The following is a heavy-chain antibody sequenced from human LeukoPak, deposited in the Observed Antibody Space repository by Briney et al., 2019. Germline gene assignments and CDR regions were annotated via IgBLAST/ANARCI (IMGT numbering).Heavy chain of an antibody. D-gene: IGHD4-17*01. J-gene: IGHJ6*04. V-gene: IGHV4-59*01. CDR2: IYYSGST. CDR1: GGSISSYY. CDR3: ARDKDYGDYPYYYYGMDV. Sequence: SETLSLTCTVSGGSISSYYWSWIRQPPGKGLEWIRYIYYSGSTNHNPSLKSRVTISVDTSKNQFSLKLSSVTAADTAVYYCARDKDYGDYPYYYYGMDVWGKGTTVTVSS.